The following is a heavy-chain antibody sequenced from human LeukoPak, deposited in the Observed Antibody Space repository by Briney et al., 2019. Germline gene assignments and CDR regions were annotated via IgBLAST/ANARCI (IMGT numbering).Heavy chain of an antibody. J-gene: IGHJ4*02. CDR1: GCTFTGYY. Sequence: ASVKVSCKASGCTFTGYYMYWVRQAPGQGLEWMGWINPNSGGTNYAQKFQGRVTMTRDTSISTAYMELSRLRSDDTAVYYCARGRSYDFWSGYYPYFDYWGQGTLVTVSS. D-gene: IGHD3-3*01. V-gene: IGHV1-2*02. CDR2: INPNSGGT. CDR3: ARGRSYDFWSGYYPYFDY.